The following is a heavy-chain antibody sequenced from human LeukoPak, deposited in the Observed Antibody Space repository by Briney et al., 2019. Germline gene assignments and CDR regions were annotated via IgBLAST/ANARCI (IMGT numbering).Heavy chain of an antibody. CDR1: GFTFSNYW. CDR2: INNDGSDT. D-gene: IGHD3/OR15-3a*01. V-gene: IGHV3-74*01. J-gene: IGHJ3*02. CDR3: VRGSFGPDI. Sequence: GGSLRLSCAASGFTFSNYWMHWVRQAPRKGLVWVSRINNDGSDTTYAGSVKGRFTISRDNAKNTLYLQMNSLRAEDTAVYYCVRGSFGPDIWGQGTMVTVSS.